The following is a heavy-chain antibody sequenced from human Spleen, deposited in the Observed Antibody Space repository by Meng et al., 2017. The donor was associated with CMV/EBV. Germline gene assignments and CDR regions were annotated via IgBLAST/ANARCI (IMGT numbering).Heavy chain of an antibody. J-gene: IGHJ6*02. V-gene: IGHV3-74*01. Sequence: GESLKISCAASGFTFSSYWMHWVRQAPGKGLVWVARINADGSTTNYADSVKGRFTISRDNGKNTLYLQMNSLRAEDTAVYYCAREGISWGNGYYYGMDVWGQGTTVTVSS. CDR2: INADGSTT. D-gene: IGHD1-14*01. CDR3: AREGISWGNGYYYGMDV. CDR1: GFTFSSYW.